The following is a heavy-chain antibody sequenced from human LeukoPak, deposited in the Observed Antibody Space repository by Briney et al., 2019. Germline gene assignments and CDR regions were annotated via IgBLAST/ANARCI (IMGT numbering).Heavy chain of an antibody. CDR1: GFTVSSNY. Sequence: GGSLRLSCAASGFTVSSNYMSWVRQAPGKGLEWVSVIYSGGSTYYADSVKGRFTISRDNSKNTLYLQMNSLRAEDTAVYYCARERRYYDSSGPFDYWGQGTLVTVSS. J-gene: IGHJ4*02. V-gene: IGHV3-66*01. CDR3: ARERRYYDSSGPFDY. D-gene: IGHD3-22*01. CDR2: IYSGGST.